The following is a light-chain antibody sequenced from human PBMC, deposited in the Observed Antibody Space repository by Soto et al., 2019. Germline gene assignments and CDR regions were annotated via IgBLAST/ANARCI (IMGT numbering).Light chain of an antibody. CDR3: QQYGSSGK. CDR1: QSVSSY. Sequence: EIVLTQSPATLSLSPGERATLSCRASQSVSSYLAWYQQKPGQAPRLLIYDASNRATGIPARFSGSGSGTDFTLTISSLEPEDFAVYYCQQYGSSGKFGRGTKLEIK. V-gene: IGKV3-11*01. CDR2: DAS. J-gene: IGKJ4*02.